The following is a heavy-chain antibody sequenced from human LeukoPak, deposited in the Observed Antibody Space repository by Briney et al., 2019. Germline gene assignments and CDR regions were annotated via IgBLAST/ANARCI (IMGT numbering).Heavy chain of an antibody. Sequence: GASVKVSCKASGYTFTSYYMHWVRQAPGQGLEWMGIINPSGGSTTYAQKFQGRVTMTRDTSTSTVYMELSRLRSDDTAVYYCARPTYDGYPGGVEAFDIWGQGTMVTVSS. J-gene: IGHJ3*02. D-gene: IGHD5-24*01. CDR3: ARPTYDGYPGGVEAFDI. V-gene: IGHV1-46*01. CDR2: INPSGGST. CDR1: GYTFTSYY.